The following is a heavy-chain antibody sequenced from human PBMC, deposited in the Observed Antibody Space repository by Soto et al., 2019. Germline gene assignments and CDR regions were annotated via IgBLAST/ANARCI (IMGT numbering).Heavy chain of an antibody. D-gene: IGHD3-22*01. CDR2: IFYSGST. V-gene: IGHV4-39*07. CDR1: GDSISSSNYF. J-gene: IGHJ4*02. Sequence: SETLSLTCTVSGDSISSSNYFWGWIRQPPGKGLEWIGTIFYSGSTYYNPSLKSRVTISVDTSKNQFSLRLISVTAADTAVYYCARYDYDNNIYSIDYWGQGALVTVSS. CDR3: ARYDYDNNIYSIDY.